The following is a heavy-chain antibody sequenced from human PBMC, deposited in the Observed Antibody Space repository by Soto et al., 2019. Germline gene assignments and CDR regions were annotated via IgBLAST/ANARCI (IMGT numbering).Heavy chain of an antibody. Sequence: KGLERVSVIYSGGSTFYEDSVKGRFTVSRDSSTNMLYLQMSSLTAEDTAVYYCVNAISSTTSDHFFFFQAEDGIRAVRSVSAFLLNRSSDL. CDR3: VNAISSTTSDHFFFFQAEDGIRAVRSVSAFLLNRSSDL. J-gene: IGHJ2*01. D-gene: IGHD2-8*01. V-gene: IGHV3-66*01. CDR2: IYSGGST.